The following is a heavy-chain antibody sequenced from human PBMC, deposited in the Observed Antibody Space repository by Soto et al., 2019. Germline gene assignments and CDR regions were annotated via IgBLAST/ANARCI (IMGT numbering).Heavy chain of an antibody. D-gene: IGHD2-21*01. CDR1: GGSIRSSNW. CDR3: AKDIYYFDY. J-gene: IGHJ4*02. V-gene: IGHV4-4*02. CDR2: IYHSGST. Sequence: SETLSLTCTVSGGSIRSSNWWSWVRQPPGKGLEWIEEIYHSGSTNYNPSLESRVTISVDKSKNQFSLKLSSLTAADTAVYYCAKDIYYFDYWGQETLVTLSS.